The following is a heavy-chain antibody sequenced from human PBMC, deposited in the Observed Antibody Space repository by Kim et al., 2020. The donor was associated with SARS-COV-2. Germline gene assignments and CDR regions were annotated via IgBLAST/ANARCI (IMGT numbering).Heavy chain of an antibody. CDR2: INHSGST. CDR3: ARVRDIVVVPAAIGY. J-gene: IGHJ4*02. V-gene: IGHV4-34*01. CDR1: GGSFSGYY. D-gene: IGHD2-2*01. Sequence: SETLSLTCAVYGGSFSGYYWSWIRQPPGNGLEWIGEINHSGSTNYNPSLKSRVTISVDTSKNQFSLKLSSVTAADTAVYYCARVRDIVVVPAAIGYWGQGTLVTVSS.